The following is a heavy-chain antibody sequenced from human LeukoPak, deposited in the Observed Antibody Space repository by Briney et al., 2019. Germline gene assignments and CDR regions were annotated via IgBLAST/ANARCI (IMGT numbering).Heavy chain of an antibody. D-gene: IGHD3-10*01. CDR2: MSGYNGNT. V-gene: IGHV1-18*01. CDR3: ASGSITMIRGLTFHYYGLDV. Sequence: GASVKVSCKASGYTFTSYGINWVRQAPGQGLEWMGWMSGYNGNTNYAQQVQGRVTMTTDTSTSTAYMELRSLRSDDTAVYYCASGSITMIRGLTFHYYGLDVWGQGTTVTVSS. CDR1: GYTFTSYG. J-gene: IGHJ6*02.